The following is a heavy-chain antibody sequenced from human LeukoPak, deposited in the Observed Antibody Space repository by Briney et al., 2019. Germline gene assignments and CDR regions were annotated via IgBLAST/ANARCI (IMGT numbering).Heavy chain of an antibody. CDR1: GLTFSSYE. J-gene: IGHJ3*02. Sequence: QPGRSLRLSCAASGLTFSSYEMNWVRQAPGKGLEWVSYISSSGSSIYYADSVKGRFTISRDNAKKSLYLQMHSLRAEDTAVYYCARDSHKFDSSGYYPDAFDIWGQGTMVTVSS. CDR3: ARDSHKFDSSGYYPDAFDI. D-gene: IGHD3-22*01. CDR2: ISSSGSSI. V-gene: IGHV3-48*03.